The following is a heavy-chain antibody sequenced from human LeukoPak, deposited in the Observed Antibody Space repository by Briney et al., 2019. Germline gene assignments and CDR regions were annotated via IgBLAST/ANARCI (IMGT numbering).Heavy chain of an antibody. CDR3: ARVYFWFDP. V-gene: IGHV4-39*07. J-gene: IGHJ5*02. CDR2: IYYGGST. Sequence: SETLSLTCTVSGGSISSSSYYWGWIRQPPGEGLEWIGSIYYGGSTYYNPSFKSRVTISVDTSKNQFSLKLSSVTAADTAVYYCARVYFWFDPWGQGTLVTVSS. D-gene: IGHD2/OR15-2a*01. CDR1: GGSISSSSYY.